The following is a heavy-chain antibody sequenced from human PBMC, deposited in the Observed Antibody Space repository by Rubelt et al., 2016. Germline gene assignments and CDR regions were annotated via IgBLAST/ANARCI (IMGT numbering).Heavy chain of an antibody. CDR1: GGSFSIYY. J-gene: IGHJ3*02. D-gene: IGHD2-21*01. CDR2: INHSGRT. V-gene: IGHV4-34*01. Sequence: QVQLQQWGAGLLKPSETLSLTCAVYGGSFSIYYWSWIRQPPGKGLEWFGEINHSGRTNYNPSLKSRETKPVDPSKNAILQRLMYVTAADTAVYYCASSRFSDLFRAFDIWGQGTMVTVSS. CDR3: ASSRFSDLFRAFDI.